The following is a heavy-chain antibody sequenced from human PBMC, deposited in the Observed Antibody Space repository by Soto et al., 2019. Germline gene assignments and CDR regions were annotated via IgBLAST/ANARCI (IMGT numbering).Heavy chain of an antibody. CDR3: ARLHRYGDHPPDY. J-gene: IGHJ4*02. V-gene: IGHV1-18*01. CDR2: SSAYNGKT. CDR1: GYTFTMYG. D-gene: IGHD4-17*01. Sequence: QGQLVQSGAEVKKPGASVKVSCKASGYTFTMYGITWVRQAPGQGLEWMGWSSAYNGKTDYAEKFQDRGAMTTDASTTTAYIELRSLRSDDTAVYYCARLHRYGDHPPDYWGQGTPVIVSS.